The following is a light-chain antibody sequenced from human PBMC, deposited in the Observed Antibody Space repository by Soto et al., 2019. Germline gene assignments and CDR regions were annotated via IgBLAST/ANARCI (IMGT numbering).Light chain of an antibody. V-gene: IGKV1-39*01. J-gene: IGKJ3*01. CDR3: QQSYSTPFT. Sequence: DIQMTQSPSSLSASVGDRVTITCRASQSISSYLNWYQQKPGKAPKLLIYAAYSLQSGVPSRFSGSGSGTDFTLTISSLQPEDFPTYYCQQSYSTPFTFGPGTKVDIK. CDR2: AAY. CDR1: QSISSY.